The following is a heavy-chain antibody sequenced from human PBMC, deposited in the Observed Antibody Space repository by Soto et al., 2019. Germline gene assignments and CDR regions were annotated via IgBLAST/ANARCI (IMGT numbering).Heavy chain of an antibody. CDR1: GYTFTRYY. J-gene: IGHJ4*02. V-gene: IGHV1-46*01. CDR2: INPSGGST. CDR3: ARSNSFYYFDY. Sequence: QVQLVQSGAEVKKPGVSVKLSCKASGYTFTRYYMHWVRQAPGQGLEWVGMINPSGGSTSYAQKFQGGVTMTRDTSTPTVYMELSSLTSEDTAVYYCARSNSFYYFDYWGQGTLVTVSS. D-gene: IGHD6-6*01.